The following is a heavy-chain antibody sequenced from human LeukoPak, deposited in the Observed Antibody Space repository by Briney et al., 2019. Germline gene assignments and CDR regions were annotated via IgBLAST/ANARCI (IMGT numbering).Heavy chain of an antibody. CDR3: AKDFCTSTSCYILDS. D-gene: IGHD2-2*02. V-gene: IGHV3-30*02. Sequence: PGGSLRLSCAASGLPFSSSAMHWVRQAPGKGLEWVAVIWDNGNNQYYADSVKGRFSISRDNSKNMLYLEMVSLRPEDTAVYYCAKDFCTSTSCYILDSWGQGTLVTVSA. J-gene: IGHJ4*02. CDR1: GLPFSSSA. CDR2: IWDNGNNQ.